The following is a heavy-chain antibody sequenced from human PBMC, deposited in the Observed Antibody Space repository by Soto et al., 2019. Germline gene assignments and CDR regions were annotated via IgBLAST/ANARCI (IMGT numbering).Heavy chain of an antibody. Sequence: ESLKISCKGSGYSFTSYWIGWVRQMPGKGLEWMGIIYPGDSDTRYSPSFQGQVTISADKSISTAYLQWSSLKASDTAMYYCARVVATTFYYYYGMDVWSQGTTVTVSS. V-gene: IGHV5-51*01. CDR1: GYSFTSYW. CDR3: ARVVATTFYYYYGMDV. J-gene: IGHJ6*02. CDR2: IYPGDSDT. D-gene: IGHD5-12*01.